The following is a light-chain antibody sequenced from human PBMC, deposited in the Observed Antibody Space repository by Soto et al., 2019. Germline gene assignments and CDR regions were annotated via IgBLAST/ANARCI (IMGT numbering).Light chain of an antibody. V-gene: IGLV2-14*01. Sequence: QSVLTQPASVSVSPGQSITIACTGTSSDVGGYNYVSWFQQHPGKAPKLMISEVSNRPSGVSNRFSASKSGNTASLTISGLQSEDEATYYCSSYSSSSTLVFGTGTKVTVL. J-gene: IGLJ1*01. CDR3: SSYSSSSTLV. CDR1: SSDVGGYNY. CDR2: EVS.